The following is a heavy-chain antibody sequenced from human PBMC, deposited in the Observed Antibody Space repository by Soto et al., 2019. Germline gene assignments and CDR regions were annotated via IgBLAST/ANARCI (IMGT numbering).Heavy chain of an antibody. V-gene: IGHV4-30-2*01. CDR2: IYHSGST. CDR1: GGSISSGGYS. Sequence: QLQLQESGSGLVKPSQTLSLTCAVSGGSISSGGYSWSWIRQPPGKGLEWIGYIYHSGSTYYNPSPXSXXTISVDRSKKQFSLKLSSVTAAHTAVYYCARIPSPWGQGTLVTVSS. J-gene: IGHJ5*02. D-gene: IGHD2-21*01. CDR3: ARIPSP.